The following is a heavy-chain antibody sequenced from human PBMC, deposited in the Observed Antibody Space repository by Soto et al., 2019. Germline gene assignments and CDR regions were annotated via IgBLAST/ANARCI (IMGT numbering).Heavy chain of an antibody. Sequence: QVQLVQSGAEEKKPGASVKVSCKASGYTFTSYAMHWVRQAPGQRLEWMGWINAGNGNTKYSQKFQGRVTITRDTTAIRAYMELGRLSSEDTGVDYCAGSSGVVTALDYWGQGTLVTVSS. V-gene: IGHV1-3*05. CDR3: AGSSGVVTALDY. J-gene: IGHJ4*02. D-gene: IGHD2-21*02. CDR2: INAGNGNT. CDR1: GYTFTSYA.